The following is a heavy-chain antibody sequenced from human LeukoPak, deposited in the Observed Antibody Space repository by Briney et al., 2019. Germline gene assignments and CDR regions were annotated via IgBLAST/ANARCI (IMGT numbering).Heavy chain of an antibody. V-gene: IGHV4-34*01. D-gene: IGHD5-24*01. J-gene: IGHJ4*02. CDR1: VGSFSGYY. CDR3: ARKPPEDGYGLDY. Sequence: PSETLSLTCAVYVGSFSGYYWSWIRQTPGKGLEWIGETSHSGSTNYNPSLKSRVIISVGTSKNQFSLKVNSVTAADTAVYFCARKPPEDGYGLDYWGQGTPVTVSS. CDR2: TSHSGST.